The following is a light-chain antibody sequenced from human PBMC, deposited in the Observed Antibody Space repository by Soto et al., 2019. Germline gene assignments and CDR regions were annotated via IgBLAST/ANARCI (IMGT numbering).Light chain of an antibody. Sequence: QSVLTQPASVSGSPGQSITISCTGTSSDIGGYNFVSWYQHHPGKAPKLMIYEVNNRPSGVSSRFSGSKSGNTASLTISGLQTEDEADYYCSSFTTSSTPCVFGTGTKVTVL. CDR2: EVN. CDR3: SSFTTSSTPCV. CDR1: SSDIGGYNF. V-gene: IGLV2-14*01. J-gene: IGLJ1*01.